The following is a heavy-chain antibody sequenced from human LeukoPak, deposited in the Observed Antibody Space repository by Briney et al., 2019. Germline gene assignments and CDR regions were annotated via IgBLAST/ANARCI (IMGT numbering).Heavy chain of an antibody. Sequence: GGSLRLSCAVSGFTLTNHGVSWVRQAPGKGLEWVASIKHNGGEKYYVDSVKGRFTISRDNAKNSLYLEMSSLRVEDTAVYYCARDGGWRTSGYYLYHFDYWGQGTLVTFAS. CDR1: GFTLTNHG. CDR2: IKHNGGEK. CDR3: ARDGGWRTSGYYLYHFDY. V-gene: IGHV3-7*01. D-gene: IGHD3-22*01. J-gene: IGHJ4*02.